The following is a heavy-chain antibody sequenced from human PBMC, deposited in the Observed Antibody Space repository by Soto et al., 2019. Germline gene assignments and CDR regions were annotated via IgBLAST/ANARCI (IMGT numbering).Heavy chain of an antibody. CDR1: GYTFTRYF. D-gene: IGHD4-17*01. V-gene: IGHV1-46*01. Sequence: QVQLVQSGAEVKEPGASVKVSCKTSGYTFTRYFLHWMRQAPGQGLEWMGIIIPTTDSTTYAQSFQGRVTMTRDKSTSTVYMELTSLRSEDTAVYYCARDRGFGDYAFDYWGQGTVVTVSS. CDR3: ARDRGFGDYAFDY. J-gene: IGHJ4*02. CDR2: IIPTTDST.